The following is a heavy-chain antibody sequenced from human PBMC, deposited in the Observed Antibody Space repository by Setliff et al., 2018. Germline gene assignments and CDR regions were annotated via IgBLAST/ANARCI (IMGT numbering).Heavy chain of an antibody. J-gene: IGHJ1*01. Sequence: ASVKVSCKASGYTFTSYGISWVRQAPGQGLEWMGWISAYNGNTNYAQKLQGRVTMTTDTSTSTAYMELRSLRSDDTAVYYRARARGHYYDSSGRSGYFQHWGQGTLVTVSS. V-gene: IGHV1-18*01. D-gene: IGHD3-22*01. CDR1: GYTFTSYG. CDR3: ARARGHYYDSSGRSGYFQH. CDR2: ISAYNGNT.